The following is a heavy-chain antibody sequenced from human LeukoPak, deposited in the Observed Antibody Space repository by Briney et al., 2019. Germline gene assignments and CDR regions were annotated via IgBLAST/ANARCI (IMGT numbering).Heavy chain of an antibody. D-gene: IGHD3-10*01. CDR3: ARKRRLLWFGESFDP. CDR1: GGSFSGYY. Sequence: SETLSLTCAVYGGSFSGYYWSWIRQPPGKGLGWIGEINHSGSTNYNPSLKSRVTISVDTSKNQFSLKLSSVTAADTAVYYCARKRRLLWFGESFDPWGQGILVTVSS. J-gene: IGHJ5*02. V-gene: IGHV4-34*01. CDR2: INHSGST.